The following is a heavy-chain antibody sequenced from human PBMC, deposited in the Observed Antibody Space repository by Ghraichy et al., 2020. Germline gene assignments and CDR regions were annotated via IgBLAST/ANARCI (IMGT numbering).Heavy chain of an antibody. V-gene: IGHV4-34*01. CDR1: GGSFSGYY. Sequence: SETLSLTCAVYGGSFSGYYWSWIRQPPGKGLEWIGEINHSGSTNYNPSLKSRVTISVDTSKNQFSLKLSSVTAADTAVYYCARGDSSYYYYYGMDVWGQGTTVTVSS. J-gene: IGHJ6*02. D-gene: IGHD2-15*01. CDR2: INHSGST. CDR3: ARGDSSYYYYYGMDV.